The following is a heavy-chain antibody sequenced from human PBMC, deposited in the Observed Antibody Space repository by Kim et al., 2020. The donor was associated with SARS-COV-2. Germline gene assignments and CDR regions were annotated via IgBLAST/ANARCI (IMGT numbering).Heavy chain of an antibody. D-gene: IGHD3-22*01. J-gene: IGHJ4*02. CDR2: IIPIFGTA. CDR3: ARLHYDSSGYPYYFDY. CDR1: GGTFSSYA. Sequence: SVKVSCKASGGTFSSYAISWVRQAPGQGLEWMGGIIPIFGTANYAQKFQGRVTITADESTSTAYMELSSLRSEDTAVYYCARLHYDSSGYPYYFDYWGQGTLVTVSS. V-gene: IGHV1-69*13.